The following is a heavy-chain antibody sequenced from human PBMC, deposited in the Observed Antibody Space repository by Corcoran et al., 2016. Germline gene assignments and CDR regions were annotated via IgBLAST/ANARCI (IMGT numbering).Heavy chain of an antibody. D-gene: IGHD6-19*01. V-gene: IGHV4-39*01. Sequence: QLQLQESGPGLVKPSETLSLTCTVSGGSISSSSYYWGWIRQPPGKGLEWIGSIYYSGSTYYNPSLKSRVTISVDTSKNQFSLKLSSVTAADTAVYYCARHTGYSSGWYLGHAFDIWGQGTIVTVSS. CDR3: ARHTGYSSGWYLGHAFDI. J-gene: IGHJ3*02. CDR2: IYYSGST. CDR1: GGSISSSSYY.